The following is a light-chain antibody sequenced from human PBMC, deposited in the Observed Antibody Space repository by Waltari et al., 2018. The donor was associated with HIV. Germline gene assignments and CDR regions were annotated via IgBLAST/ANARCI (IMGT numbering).Light chain of an antibody. V-gene: IGKV3-11*01. CDR2: DAS. CDR1: QSVSTS. CDR3: QQRRTWPPLT. J-gene: IGKJ4*01. Sequence: EIVLTQSPATLSLSPGDTATLSCRASQSVSTSLAWYQQNLGQPPRLLIYDASKRATGIPSRFSGSGSGTDFTLTISRLEPEDFALYYCQQRRTWPPLTFGGGTKVEIK.